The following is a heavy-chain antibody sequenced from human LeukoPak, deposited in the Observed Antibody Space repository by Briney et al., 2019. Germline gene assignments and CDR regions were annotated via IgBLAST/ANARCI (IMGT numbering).Heavy chain of an antibody. V-gene: IGHV3-30*02. Sequence: GGSLRLSCAASEFTFSSYGMHWVRQAPGKGLEWAAFIRYDGSNKYYADSVKGRFTISRDNSKNTLYLQMNSLRAEDTAVYYCAKEGSGSKRVYYMDVWGKGTTVTVSS. CDR3: AKEGSGSKRVYYMDV. J-gene: IGHJ6*03. D-gene: IGHD1-26*01. CDR1: EFTFSSYG. CDR2: IRYDGSNK.